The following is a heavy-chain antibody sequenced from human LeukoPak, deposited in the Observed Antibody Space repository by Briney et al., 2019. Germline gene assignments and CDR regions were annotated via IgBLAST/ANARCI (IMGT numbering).Heavy chain of an antibody. CDR3: AHVMVAGEHFDY. CDR1: GFSLTTSGVG. V-gene: IGHV2-5*02. D-gene: IGHD6-19*01. Sequence: ESGPTLVKPTHTLTLTCTFSGFSLTTSGVGVGWIRQPPGEALEWLALIYWDDDKHYSPSLKSRLTITKDTSKNQVVLRMTNMDPVDTGTYTCAHVMVAGEHFDYWGQGILVTVSS. CDR2: IYWDDDK. J-gene: IGHJ4*02.